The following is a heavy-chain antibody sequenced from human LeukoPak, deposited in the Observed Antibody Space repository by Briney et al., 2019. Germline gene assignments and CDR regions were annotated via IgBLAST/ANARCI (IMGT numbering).Heavy chain of an antibody. CDR2: IYYSGST. CDR3: ARDHVLLWFGELYSYGMDV. J-gene: IGHJ6*04. CDR1: GGSISSGDYY. Sequence: SETLPLTCIVSGGSISSGDYYWSWIRQPPGKGLEWIGYIYYSGSTYYNPSLKSRVTISVDTSKNQFSLKLSSVTAADTAVYYCARDHVLLWFGELYSYGMDVWGKGTTVTVSS. V-gene: IGHV4-30-4*01. D-gene: IGHD3-10*01.